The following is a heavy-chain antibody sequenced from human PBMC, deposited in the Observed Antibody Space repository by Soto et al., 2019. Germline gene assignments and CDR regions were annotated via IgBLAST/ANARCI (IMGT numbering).Heavy chain of an antibody. CDR2: INWNSGSI. J-gene: IGHJ1*01. CDR3: VKDESINWYSGHFRH. D-gene: IGHD6-13*01. Sequence: GGSLRLSCAASGFAFDDYAMHWVRQVPGKGLEWVSGINWNSGSIGYGDSVKGRFAISRDNAKDSLHLQMNSLSAEDTAFYYCVKDESINWYSGHFRHWGQGTLVTVSS. CDR1: GFAFDDYA. V-gene: IGHV3-9*01.